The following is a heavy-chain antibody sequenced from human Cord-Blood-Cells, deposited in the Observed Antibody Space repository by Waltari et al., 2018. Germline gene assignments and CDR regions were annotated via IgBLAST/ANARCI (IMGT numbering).Heavy chain of an antibody. CDR2: VLPIFGTA. CDR1: GGTFSSYA. CDR3: ASGTGIAAAGTENYYYGMDV. D-gene: IGHD6-13*01. J-gene: IGHJ6*02. Sequence: QVQLVQSGAEVKKPGSSVKVSCKASGGTFSSYAISWVRQAPGQGLEWMGGVLPIFGTANYAQKFQGRVTIAADESTSTAYMELSSLRSEDTAVYYCASGTGIAAAGTENYYYGMDVWGQGTTVTVSS. V-gene: IGHV1-69*01.